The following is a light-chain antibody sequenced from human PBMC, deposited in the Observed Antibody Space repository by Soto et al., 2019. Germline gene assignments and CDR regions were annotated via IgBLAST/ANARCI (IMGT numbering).Light chain of an antibody. CDR1: QGVSSY. Sequence: SPATLSLSPGERATLSCRASQGVSSYLAWYQQKPGQAPRLLIYDASNRATGIPARFSGSGPGTDFTLTISSLEPEDFAVYYCQQRSNWLITFGQGTRLEIK. CDR2: DAS. CDR3: QQRSNWLIT. J-gene: IGKJ5*01. V-gene: IGKV3D-11*01.